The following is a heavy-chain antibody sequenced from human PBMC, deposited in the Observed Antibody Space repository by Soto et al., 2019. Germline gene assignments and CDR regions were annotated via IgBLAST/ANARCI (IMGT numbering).Heavy chain of an antibody. CDR2: ISGSGGST. CDR1: GFTFSGYA. CDR3: AKNVWGITLLGGMDV. Sequence: EVQLLESGGGLVQPGGSLRLSCAASGFTFSGYAMSWVRQAPGKGLEWVSAISGSGGSTYYADSVKGRFTISRDNSKNTLYLQTNSLRAEDTAVYYCAKNVWGITLLGGMDVWGQGTTVTVSS. J-gene: IGHJ6*02. V-gene: IGHV3-23*01. D-gene: IGHD3-3*01.